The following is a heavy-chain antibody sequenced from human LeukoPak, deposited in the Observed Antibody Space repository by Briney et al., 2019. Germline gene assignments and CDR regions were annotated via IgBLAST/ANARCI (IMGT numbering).Heavy chain of an antibody. V-gene: IGHV4-30-2*01. CDR1: GGSISSGGYS. Sequence: SETLSLTCAVSGGSISSGGYSWSWIRQPPGKGLEWIGYIYHSGSTYYNPSLKSRVTISVDRSKNQFSLKLASVTAADTAVYYCARGQSDVWGQGTMVTVSS. D-gene: IGHD6-19*01. J-gene: IGHJ3*01. CDR2: IYHSGST. CDR3: ARGQSDV.